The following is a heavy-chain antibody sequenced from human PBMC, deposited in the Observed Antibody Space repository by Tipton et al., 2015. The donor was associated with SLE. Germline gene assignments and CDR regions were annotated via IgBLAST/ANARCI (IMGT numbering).Heavy chain of an antibody. CDR2: ISYDGSNK. CDR1: GFTFSSYG. J-gene: IGHJ4*02. D-gene: IGHD2-21*02. Sequence: SLRLSCAASGFTFSSYGMHWVRQAPGKGLEWVAVISYDGSNKYYADSVKGRFTISRDNSKNTLYLQMNSLRAEDTAVYYCAKDLGGDGSSYWGQGTLVTVSS. CDR3: AKDLGGDGSSY. V-gene: IGHV3-30*18.